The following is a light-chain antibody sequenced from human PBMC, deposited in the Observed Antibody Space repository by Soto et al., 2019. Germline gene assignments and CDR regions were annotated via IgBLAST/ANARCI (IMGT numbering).Light chain of an antibody. Sequence: QSVLTQPASVSGSPGQSITISCTGTSSDVGSYNLVSWYQQHPGKAPKLMIYEGMKRPSGVSDRFSGYKSGNTASLTLSGLQAEDEADYYCCSYAGSSTVVFGGGTKLTVL. CDR3: CSYAGSSTVV. J-gene: IGLJ2*01. CDR2: EGM. V-gene: IGLV2-23*01. CDR1: SSDVGSYNL.